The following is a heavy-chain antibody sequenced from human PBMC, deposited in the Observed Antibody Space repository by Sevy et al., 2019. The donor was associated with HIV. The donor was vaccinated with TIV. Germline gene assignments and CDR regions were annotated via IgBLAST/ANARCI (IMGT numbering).Heavy chain of an antibody. CDR3: ARDISGSYYHYYYMDV. CDR2: IIPIFGTA. CDR1: GGTFSSYA. V-gene: IGHV1-69*06. Sequence: ASVKVSCKAYGGTFSSYAISWVRQAPGQGLEWMGGIIPIFGTANYAQKFQGRVTITADKSTSTAYMELSSLRSEDTAVYYCARDISGSYYHYYYMDVWGKGTTVTVSS. J-gene: IGHJ6*03. D-gene: IGHD1-26*01.